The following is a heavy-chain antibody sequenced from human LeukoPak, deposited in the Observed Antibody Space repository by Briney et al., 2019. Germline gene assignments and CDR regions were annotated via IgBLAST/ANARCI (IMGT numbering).Heavy chain of an antibody. CDR2: IYYSGST. Sequence: SETLSLTCTVSGGSISSSSYYWGWIRQPPGKGLEWIGSIYYSGSTYYNPSLKSRVTMSVDTSKNQFSLKLSSVTAADTAVYYCAREKLLWFGETYNWFDPWGQGILVTVSS. V-gene: IGHV4-39*07. CDR1: GGSISSSSYY. CDR3: AREKLLWFGETYNWFDP. J-gene: IGHJ5*02. D-gene: IGHD3-10*01.